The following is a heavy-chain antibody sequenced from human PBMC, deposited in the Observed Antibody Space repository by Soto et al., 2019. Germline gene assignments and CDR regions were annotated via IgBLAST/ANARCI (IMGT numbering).Heavy chain of an antibody. CDR3: ARGTDTWFFAL. Sequence: QVQLQESGPGLVKPSQTLSLTCTVSDDSISSGGYYWSWIRQHPGKGLEWIGYIYGTGNMYYKSSLKSRLTFSIDTSKNHLSLKLPSVTAADTAVYYCARGTDTWFFALWGRGALVTVSS. CDR2: IYGTGNM. CDR1: DDSISSGGYY. D-gene: IGHD2-2*01. V-gene: IGHV4-31*03. J-gene: IGHJ2*01.